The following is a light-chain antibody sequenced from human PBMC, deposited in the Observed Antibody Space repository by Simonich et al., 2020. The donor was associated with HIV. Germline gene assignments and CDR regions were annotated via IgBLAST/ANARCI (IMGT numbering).Light chain of an antibody. Sequence: EIVLTQSPATLSLSPGERATLFCRASQSVRSQLALYHKKPGQAPRLLIYEASNRAHGIPARFSGSWSGTDFTLTVSSLEPEDFAVYYCQQRNNWPLFTFGPGTKVDIK. CDR3: QQRNNWPLFT. V-gene: IGKV3-11*01. CDR1: QSVRSQ. CDR2: EAS. J-gene: IGKJ3*01.